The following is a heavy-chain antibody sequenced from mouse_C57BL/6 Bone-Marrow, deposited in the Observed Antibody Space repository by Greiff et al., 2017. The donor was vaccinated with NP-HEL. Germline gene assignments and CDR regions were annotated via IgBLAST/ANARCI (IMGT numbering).Heavy chain of an antibody. CDR1: GYTFTTYW. CDR3: ARKAYYGRSYEFAY. Sequence: QVQLQQPGAELVKPGASVKLSCKASGYTFTTYWMQWVKQRPGQGLEWIGEIDPSDSYTNYNQKFKGKATVTVDTSSSTANMQRSSLTSEDSAVYYCARKAYYGRSYEFAYWGQGTLVTVSA. CDR2: IDPSDSYT. D-gene: IGHD1-1*01. V-gene: IGHV1-50*01. J-gene: IGHJ3*01.